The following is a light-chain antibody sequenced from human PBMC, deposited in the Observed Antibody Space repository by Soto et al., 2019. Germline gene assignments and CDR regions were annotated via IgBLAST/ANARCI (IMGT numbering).Light chain of an antibody. J-gene: IGKJ1*01. CDR2: DAS. CDR3: QQYNSYPWT. Sequence: DIQMTQSPSTLSASVGDRVTITCRASQSISSWLAWYQQKPGKAPKLLIYDASSLESGVPSRFSGSGSGTEFPLTISSLQPDDFATYYCQQYNSYPWTFGQGTMVEIK. CDR1: QSISSW. V-gene: IGKV1-5*01.